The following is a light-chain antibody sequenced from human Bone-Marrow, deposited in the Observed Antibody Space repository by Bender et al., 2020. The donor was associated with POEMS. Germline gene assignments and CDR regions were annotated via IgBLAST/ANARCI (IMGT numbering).Light chain of an antibody. V-gene: IGLV1-44*01. CDR2: SSH. Sequence: QSVLTQPPSASGTPGQRVTITCSGGSSNIGAHAVNWYQHLPGTAPKLLIYSSHRRPSEVPDRFSGSSSSTSASLAITGLQSEDEAGYYCAVWDDSLNGWVVGGRTKLTVL. CDR1: SSNIGAHA. J-gene: IGLJ3*02. CDR3: AVWDDSLNGWV.